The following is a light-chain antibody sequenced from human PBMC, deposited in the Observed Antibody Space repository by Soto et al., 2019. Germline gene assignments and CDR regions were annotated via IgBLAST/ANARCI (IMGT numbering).Light chain of an antibody. CDR2: AAS. J-gene: IGKJ2*01. V-gene: IGKV3-15*01. CDR3: QQYEDWPPYT. CDR1: QSVSRN. Sequence: EIVLTQSPATLSVSPGERATLSCRASQSVSRNLAWYQQKPGQAPRLLIYAASARATGIPARFSGSGSGTEFALTISSLQSEDSALYYCQQYEDWPPYTFGQGTNLEIK.